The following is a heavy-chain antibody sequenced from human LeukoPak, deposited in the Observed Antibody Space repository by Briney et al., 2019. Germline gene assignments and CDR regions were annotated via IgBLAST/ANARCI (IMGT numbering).Heavy chain of an antibody. CDR2: ISYDGSNK. Sequence: PGGSLRLSCAASGFTFSSYAMHWVRQAPGKGLEWVAVISYDGSNKYYADSVKGRFTISRDNSKNTLYLQMNSLSAEDTAVYYCASVPFDFPYSSSWYTGNWFDPWGQGTLVTVSS. D-gene: IGHD6-13*01. CDR3: ASVPFDFPYSSSWYTGNWFDP. J-gene: IGHJ5*02. V-gene: IGHV3-30*04. CDR1: GFTFSSYA.